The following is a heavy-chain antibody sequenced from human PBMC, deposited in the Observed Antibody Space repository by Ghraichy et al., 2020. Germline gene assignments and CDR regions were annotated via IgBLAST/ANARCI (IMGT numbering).Heavy chain of an antibody. J-gene: IGHJ5*02. CDR1: GFTFSSYA. CDR2: ISGSGGST. Sequence: GGSLRLSCAASGFTFSSYAMSWVRQAPGKGLEWVSAISGSGGSTYYADSVKGRFTISRDNSKNTLYLQMNSLRAEDTAVYYCAKSVHYYYDSSGWFDLWGQGTLVTVSS. D-gene: IGHD3-22*01. CDR3: AKSVHYYYDSSGWFDL. V-gene: IGHV3-23*01.